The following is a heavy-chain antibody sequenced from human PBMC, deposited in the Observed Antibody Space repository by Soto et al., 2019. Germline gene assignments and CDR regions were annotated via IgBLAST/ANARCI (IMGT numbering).Heavy chain of an antibody. D-gene: IGHD2-21*01. CDR2: INHSGST. CDR1: SGSFSAYF. Sequence: PSETLSLTCAVSSGSFSAYFWSWIRQSPGKGLEWIGEINHSGSTNYNPSLKSRVTIPVDTSKNHFSLKLSSVTAADTAVYFCAGVRDPYGTDVWGQGTTLTV. V-gene: IGHV4-34*01. J-gene: IGHJ6*02. CDR3: AGVRDPYGTDV.